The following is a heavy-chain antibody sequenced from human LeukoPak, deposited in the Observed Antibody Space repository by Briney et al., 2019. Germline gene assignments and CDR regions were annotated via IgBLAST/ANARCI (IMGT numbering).Heavy chain of an antibody. CDR1: GYTFTSYG. CDR2: ISAYNVNT. Sequence: GASVKVSCKASGYTFTSYGISWGRQAPGQGLEWMGWISAYNVNTNYAQKLQGRVTMTTDTSTSTDYMELRSLRSDDTAVYYCARDRDCSSTSCYRWFDPWGQGTLVTVSS. V-gene: IGHV1-18*01. D-gene: IGHD2-2*01. CDR3: ARDRDCSSTSCYRWFDP. J-gene: IGHJ5*02.